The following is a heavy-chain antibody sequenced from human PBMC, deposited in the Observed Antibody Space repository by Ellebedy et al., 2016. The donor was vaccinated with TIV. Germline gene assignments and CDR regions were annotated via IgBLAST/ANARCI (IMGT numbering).Heavy chain of an antibody. CDR2: ISSTSNTI. Sequence: GESLKISCAASGFTFSTYTMHWVRQAPGKGLEWVSYISSTSNTIYYADSVEGRFTISRDNAKNSLYLQMNSPRAEDTAVYFCAKIELERRFYYYAMDVWGQGTTVTVSS. V-gene: IGHV3-48*04. D-gene: IGHD1-1*01. CDR1: GFTFSTYT. CDR3: AKIELERRFYYYAMDV. J-gene: IGHJ6*02.